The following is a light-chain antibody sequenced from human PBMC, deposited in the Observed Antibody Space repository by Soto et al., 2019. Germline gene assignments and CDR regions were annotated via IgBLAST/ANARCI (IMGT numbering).Light chain of an antibody. Sequence: QSVLTQPASVSGSPGQSITISCTGTSSDVGGYNYVSWYQQHPGKAPKLMSYEVSNRPSGVSNRFSGSKSGNTASLTISGLQAEDEADYYCSSYTSSSTPHVVFGGGTKVTVL. J-gene: IGLJ2*01. CDR1: SSDVGGYNY. V-gene: IGLV2-14*01. CDR2: EVS. CDR3: SSYTSSSTPHVV.